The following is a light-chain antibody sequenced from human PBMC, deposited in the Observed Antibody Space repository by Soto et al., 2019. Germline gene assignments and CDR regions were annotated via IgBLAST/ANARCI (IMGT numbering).Light chain of an antibody. Sequence: MTQSPATLSGSPGDRATISCRAGQTISSCLAWYQQKPGKAPKLLIYNASTIDSGVPARFSGSGSGTEFTLTISSLQPDDFETYYCQQYNSYSEAFGGGTKVDIK. J-gene: IGKJ4*01. CDR1: QTISSC. CDR2: NAS. V-gene: IGKV1-5*03. CDR3: QQYNSYSEA.